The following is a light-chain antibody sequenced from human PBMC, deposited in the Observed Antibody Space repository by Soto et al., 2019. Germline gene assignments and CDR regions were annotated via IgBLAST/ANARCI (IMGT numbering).Light chain of an antibody. CDR1: QNIRSNY. Sequence: EIVLTQSPGTLSLSPGQRGTLSCRASQNIRSNYVAWFQQKPGQPPRLLIYGAINRASGIPDRFSGGGSGTEFTLTISSLEPEDFVVYYCQQYHSPPLTFGHGTKVDIK. CDR2: GAI. CDR3: QQYHSPPLT. J-gene: IGKJ1*01. V-gene: IGKV3-20*01.